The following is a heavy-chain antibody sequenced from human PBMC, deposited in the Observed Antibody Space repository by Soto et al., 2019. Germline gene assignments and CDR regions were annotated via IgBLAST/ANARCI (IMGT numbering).Heavy chain of an antibody. CDR1: GASLSDYY. V-gene: IGHV4-34*01. Sequence: SETLSLTCDVNGASLSDYYWTWIRQPPGKGLEWIGEVSQTGSTNYNSSLKSRVTISADTSKDQFSLRLSSLTAADTAVYYCARGNPYYGLDVSGQGTTVTVSS. J-gene: IGHJ6*02. CDR3: ARGNPYYGLDV. CDR2: VSQTGST.